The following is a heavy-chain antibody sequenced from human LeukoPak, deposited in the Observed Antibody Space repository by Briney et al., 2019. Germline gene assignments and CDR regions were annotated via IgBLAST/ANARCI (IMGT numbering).Heavy chain of an antibody. CDR1: GFTFSSYW. Sequence: GGSLRLSCAASGFTFSSYWMSWVRQAPGKGLEGVANIKQEGSEKYYVDAVKGRFTISRDNAKHSLDLQMNRLRAEDTAVYYCARDARCSSTSCYFGGYFDYWGQGTLVTVSS. CDR3: ARDARCSSTSCYFGGYFDY. V-gene: IGHV3-7*01. J-gene: IGHJ4*02. D-gene: IGHD2-2*01. CDR2: IKQEGSEK.